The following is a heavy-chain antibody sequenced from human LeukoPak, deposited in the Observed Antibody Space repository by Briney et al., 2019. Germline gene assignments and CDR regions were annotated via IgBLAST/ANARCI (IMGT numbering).Heavy chain of an antibody. Sequence: GGSLRLSCAASGSTVGSNYMSWVRQAPGKGLEWVSVIYSGGSTYYADSVKGRFTISRDNSKNTLYLQMNSLRAEDTAVYYCARGYYDSGSYFAFDYWGQGTLVTVSS. CDR1: GSTVGSNY. J-gene: IGHJ4*02. D-gene: IGHD3-10*01. CDR3: ARGYYDSGSYFAFDY. CDR2: IYSGGST. V-gene: IGHV3-53*01.